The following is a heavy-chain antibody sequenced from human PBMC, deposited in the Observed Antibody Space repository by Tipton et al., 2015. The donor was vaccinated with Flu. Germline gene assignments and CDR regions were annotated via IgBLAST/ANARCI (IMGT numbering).Heavy chain of an antibody. CDR1: GYSVSSDRYY. V-gene: IGHV4-31*03. CDR2: VYYTAST. J-gene: IGHJ5*02. Sequence: TLSLTCTVSGYSVSSDRYYWIWIRQHPEMGLEWIGYVYYTASTFYNPSLKSRLSMSVDSSKNQFSLRLASVAAADTGVYYCARWPSGGGKWFGTWGQGPRVSVS. D-gene: IGHD1-1*01. CDR3: ARWPSGGGKWFGT.